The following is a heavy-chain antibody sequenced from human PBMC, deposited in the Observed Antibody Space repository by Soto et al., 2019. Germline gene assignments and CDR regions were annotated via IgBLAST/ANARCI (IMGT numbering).Heavy chain of an antibody. J-gene: IGHJ3*02. D-gene: IGHD6-6*01. CDR2: ISAYNGNT. Sequence: ASGKGSCQGSGYTLSSYGIRWVRQAPGQGLEWMGWISAYNGNTNYAQKLQGRVTMTTDTSTSTAYMELRSLRSDDTAVYYCARGPAALIWGQGTMVTV. V-gene: IGHV1-18*01. CDR1: GYTLSSYG. CDR3: ARGPAALI.